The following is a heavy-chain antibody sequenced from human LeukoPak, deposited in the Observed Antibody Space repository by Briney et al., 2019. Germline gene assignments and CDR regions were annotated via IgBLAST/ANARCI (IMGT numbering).Heavy chain of an antibody. CDR3: ARHDRSGRYPYYFDS. Sequence: GESLKISCKGFGYRLPKYWLGWGRQMPGKGLEWRGIIYPGDSDTRYSPSFQGQVSISADKSTSTTYLQWSSLKASDTAMYFCARHDRSGRYPYYFDSWGQGTLVTVYS. J-gene: IGHJ4*02. V-gene: IGHV5-51*01. CDR2: IYPGDSDT. D-gene: IGHD1-26*01. CDR1: GYRLPKYW.